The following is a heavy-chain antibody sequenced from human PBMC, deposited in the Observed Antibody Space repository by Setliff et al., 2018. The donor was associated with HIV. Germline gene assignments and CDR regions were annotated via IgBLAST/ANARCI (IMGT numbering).Heavy chain of an antibody. J-gene: IGHJ6*02. Sequence: SETLSLTCTVSGGPIRSHYWSWIRQPPGKGLEWIGEINHNGVTNYSPSLKSRLTISIDTPKRQFSLKLTTATAADSGVYYCVRGGGSGWRQNYYGMDVWGQGTTVTVSS. D-gene: IGHD6-19*01. V-gene: IGHV4-34*01. CDR1: GGPIRSHY. CDR2: INHNGVT. CDR3: VRGGGSGWRQNYYGMDV.